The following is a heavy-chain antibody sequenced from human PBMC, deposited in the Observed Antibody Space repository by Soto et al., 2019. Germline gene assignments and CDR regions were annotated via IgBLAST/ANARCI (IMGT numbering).Heavy chain of an antibody. D-gene: IGHD2-15*01. CDR2: IIPIFGTA. Sequence: QVQLVQSGAEVKKPGSSVKVSCKASGGTFSSYAISWVRQAPGQGLEWMGGIIPIFGTANYAQKFQGRVTITADESTSTASMEGRSLRSEVTAVYYWAKKGEGGSRWAFDYWGQGTLVTVSS. CDR1: GGTFSSYA. V-gene: IGHV1-69*12. CDR3: AKKGEGGSRWAFDY. J-gene: IGHJ4*02.